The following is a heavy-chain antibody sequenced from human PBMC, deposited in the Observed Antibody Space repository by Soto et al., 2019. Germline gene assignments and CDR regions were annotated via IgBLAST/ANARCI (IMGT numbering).Heavy chain of an antibody. J-gene: IGHJ4*02. V-gene: IGHV5-51*01. Sequence: GESLKISCTGSGFSFSNYWIAWVRQLPGNGLEWMGVIYPGDSDTRYNPFFQGQVTISADRSISTAYLQWTSLKASDSAIYYCARESEDLTSNFDYWGQGTLVTVSS. CDR3: ARESEDLTSNFDY. CDR2: IYPGDSDT. CDR1: GFSFSNYW.